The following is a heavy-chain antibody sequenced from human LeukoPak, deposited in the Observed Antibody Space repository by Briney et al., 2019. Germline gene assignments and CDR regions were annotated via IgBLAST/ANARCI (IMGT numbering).Heavy chain of an antibody. V-gene: IGHV3-33*01. Sequence: PGGSLRLSCVASGFTFSSYGMHWVRQAPGKGLEWVGVIWYDGSNKYYADSVKGRLTISRDNSKSTLFLHMNSLRAEDTAVYYCTRDPATRGYNYAYFDYWGQGSLVTVSS. CDR3: TRDPATRGYNYAYFDY. CDR2: IWYDGSNK. D-gene: IGHD5-18*01. J-gene: IGHJ4*02. CDR1: GFTFSSYG.